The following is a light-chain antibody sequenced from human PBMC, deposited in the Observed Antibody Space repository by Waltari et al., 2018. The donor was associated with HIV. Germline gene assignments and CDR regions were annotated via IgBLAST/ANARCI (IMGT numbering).Light chain of an antibody. Sequence: QSALTQPPSASGSPGQSVTLSCTGTNSDLGTYDYVSWYQQHPGKAPKLVISEVTKRPSGVSDRFSGPKSGNTAFLTVSGLQAEDEADYYCSSFANRDGFYVLFGGGTRLTVL. CDR2: EVT. CDR1: NSDLGTYDY. V-gene: IGLV2-8*01. CDR3: SSFANRDGFYVL. J-gene: IGLJ2*01.